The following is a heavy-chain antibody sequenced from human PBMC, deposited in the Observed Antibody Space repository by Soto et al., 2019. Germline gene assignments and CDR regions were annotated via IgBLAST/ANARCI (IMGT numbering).Heavy chain of an antibody. J-gene: IGHJ4*02. Sequence: QVQLVESGGGVVQPGRSLRLYCAASGFTFSSYGMHWVRQAPGKGLEWVAVIWYDGSNKYYADSVKGRFTISRDNSKNTLYLQMNSLRAEDTAVYYCARDLRDYGEIDYSGQGTLVTVSS. CDR2: IWYDGSNK. CDR3: ARDLRDYGEIDY. D-gene: IGHD4-17*01. V-gene: IGHV3-33*01. CDR1: GFTFSSYG.